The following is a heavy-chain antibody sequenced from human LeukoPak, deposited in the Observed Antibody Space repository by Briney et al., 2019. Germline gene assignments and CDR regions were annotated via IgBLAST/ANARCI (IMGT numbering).Heavy chain of an antibody. CDR3: ARDSRITIFGVVIGGNWFDP. V-gene: IGHV1-18*01. CDR1: GNTFTSYA. D-gene: IGHD3-3*01. J-gene: IGHJ5*02. Sequence: ASVKVSCKASGNTFTSYAISWVRQAPGRGLEWMGWISAYNGNTNYAQKLQGRVTMTTDTSTSTAYMELRSLRSDDTAVYYCARDSRITIFGVVIGGNWFDPWGQGTLVTVSS. CDR2: ISAYNGNT.